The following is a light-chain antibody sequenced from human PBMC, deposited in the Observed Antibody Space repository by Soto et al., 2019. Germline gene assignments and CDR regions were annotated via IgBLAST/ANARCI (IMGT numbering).Light chain of an antibody. Sequence: QSVLTQPPSASGAPGQSVAISCTGTSSDVGGYNYVSWYQQHPGKAPKLMIYEVNKRPSGVPDRFSGSKSGNTASLTVSGLQAVDEADYSCSLYVGSRNVFGTGSRVTIL. J-gene: IGLJ1*01. CDR1: SSDVGGYNY. CDR3: SLYVGSRNV. CDR2: EVN. V-gene: IGLV2-8*01.